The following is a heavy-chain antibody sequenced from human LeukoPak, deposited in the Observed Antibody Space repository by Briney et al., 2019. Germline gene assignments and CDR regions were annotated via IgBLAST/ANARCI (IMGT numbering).Heavy chain of an antibody. CDR1: GYTFTSYA. D-gene: IGHD5-18*01. J-gene: IGHJ4*02. V-gene: IGHV1-18*01. CDR2: ISAYNGNT. CDR3: ARDDKGYSYGLDY. Sequence: ASVKVSCKASGYTFTSYAMNWVRQAPGQGLEWMGWISAYNGNTNYAQKLQGRVTMTTDTSTSTAYMELRSLRSDDTAVYYCARDDKGYSYGLDYWGQGTLVTVSS.